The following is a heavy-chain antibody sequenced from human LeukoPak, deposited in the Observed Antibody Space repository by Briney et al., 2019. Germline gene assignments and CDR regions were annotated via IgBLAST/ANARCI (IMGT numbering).Heavy chain of an antibody. V-gene: IGHV3-7*01. CDR1: GFTFSSYW. CDR3: ARGDSGSYKQLRCYYYMDV. J-gene: IGHJ6*03. Sequence: GGSLRLSCAASGFTFSSYWMSWVGQAPGKGLEGVANIKQGGSEKYYVDSVQGRFTISRDNAKTSLYLQMNSLRAEDTAVYYCARGDSGSYKQLRCYYYMDVWGKGTTVTVSS. CDR2: IKQGGSEK. D-gene: IGHD1-26*01.